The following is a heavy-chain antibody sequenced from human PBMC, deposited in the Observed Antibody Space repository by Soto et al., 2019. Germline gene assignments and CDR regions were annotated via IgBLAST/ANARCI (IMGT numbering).Heavy chain of an antibody. J-gene: IGHJ4*02. CDR1: GFTFSSYS. V-gene: IGHV3-21*01. D-gene: IGHD3-22*01. CDR2: ISSSSSYI. CDR3: ARGGHYYDSSGYYGSFGFDY. Sequence: GSLRLSCAASGFTFSSYSMNWVRQAPGKGLEWVSSISSSSSYIYYADSVKGRFTISRDNAKNSLYLQMNSLRAEDTAVYYCARGGHYYDSSGYYGSFGFDYWGQGTLVTVSS.